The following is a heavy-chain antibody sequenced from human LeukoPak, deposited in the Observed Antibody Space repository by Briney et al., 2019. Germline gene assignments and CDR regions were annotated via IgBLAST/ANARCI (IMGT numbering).Heavy chain of an antibody. CDR1: GFIFTNYF. V-gene: IGHV3-7*01. Sequence: GGSLRLSCAVSGFIFTNYFMSWVRQAPGKGLEWVASIKHDGSEKYYVDSVRGRFTISRDNTMNSLYLQMSSLRAEDTAVYYCATDRGWRTSGYYLYYFEYWGQGTLVTFSS. J-gene: IGHJ4*02. CDR2: IKHDGSEK. D-gene: IGHD3-3*01. CDR3: ATDRGWRTSGYYLYYFEY.